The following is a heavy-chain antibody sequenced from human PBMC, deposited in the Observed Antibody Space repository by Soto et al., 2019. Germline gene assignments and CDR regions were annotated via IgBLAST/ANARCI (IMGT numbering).Heavy chain of an antibody. Sequence: SEILSLTCTVSGGSISSYYWSWIRQPPGKGLEWIGYIYYSGSTNYNPSLKSRVTISVDTSKNQFSLKLSSVTAADTAVYYCARRNRSHFWGAFWFDPGGQGTLVT. CDR2: IYYSGST. V-gene: IGHV4-59*01. J-gene: IGHJ5*02. D-gene: IGHD3-3*01. CDR1: GGSISSYY. CDR3: ARRNRSHFWGAFWFDP.